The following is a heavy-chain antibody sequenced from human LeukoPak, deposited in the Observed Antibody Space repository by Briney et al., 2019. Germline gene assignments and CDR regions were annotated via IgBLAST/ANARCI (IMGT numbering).Heavy chain of an antibody. D-gene: IGHD3-22*01. J-gene: IGHJ4*02. CDR2: ITGDGQRA. Sequence: GGSLRLSCAASGFTFSSYSMNWVRQAPGKGLEWVSSITGDGQRAHHADSVRGRFTISRDNSKSTLYLQMNSLRAEDTAVYYCAKHLYFDSGGSNFWGLGTLVTVSS. V-gene: IGHV3-23*01. CDR1: GFTFSSYS. CDR3: AKHLYFDSGGSNF.